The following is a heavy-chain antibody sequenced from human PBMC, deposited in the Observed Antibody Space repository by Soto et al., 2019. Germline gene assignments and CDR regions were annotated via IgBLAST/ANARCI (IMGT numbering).Heavy chain of an antibody. Sequence: QVQLQESGPGLVKPSETLSLTCTVSGDSISSYYWNWIRQPPGKGLEWIGYTYYSGSTDYNPSLKSRAXXSXDXXKNQFSLKLTSVTAADTAVYYCARGRGYSGYDLGYWGQGTLVTVSS. CDR3: ARGRGYSGYDLGY. V-gene: IGHV4-59*01. J-gene: IGHJ4*02. CDR1: GDSISSYY. D-gene: IGHD5-12*01. CDR2: TYYSGST.